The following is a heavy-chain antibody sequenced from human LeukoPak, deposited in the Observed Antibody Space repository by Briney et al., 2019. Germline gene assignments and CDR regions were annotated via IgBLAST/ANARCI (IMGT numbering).Heavy chain of an antibody. CDR1: GFTFSSYS. CDR3: ARAYCSSTSCLYYFDY. J-gene: IGHJ4*02. CDR2: ISSSSSYI. V-gene: IGHV3-21*01. Sequence: GGSLRLSCAASGFTFSSYSMNWVRQAPGKGLEWVSSISSSSSYIYYADSVKGRFTISRDNAKNSLYLQMNSLRAEDTAVYYCARAYCSSTSCLYYFDYWGQGTLVTVSS. D-gene: IGHD2-2*01.